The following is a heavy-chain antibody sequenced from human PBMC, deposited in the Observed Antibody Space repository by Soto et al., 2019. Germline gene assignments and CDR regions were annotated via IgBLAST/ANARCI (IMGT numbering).Heavy chain of an antibody. CDR1: GGSFSGYY. Sequence: SETLSLTCAVYGGSFSGYYWSWIRQPPGKGLEWIGEINHSGSTNYNPSLKSRVTISVDTSKNQFSLKLSSVTAADTAVYYCARGVATSRWFEPWGQGTLVTVSS. CDR2: INHSGST. CDR3: ARGVATSRWFEP. D-gene: IGHD1-26*01. J-gene: IGHJ5*02. V-gene: IGHV4-34*01.